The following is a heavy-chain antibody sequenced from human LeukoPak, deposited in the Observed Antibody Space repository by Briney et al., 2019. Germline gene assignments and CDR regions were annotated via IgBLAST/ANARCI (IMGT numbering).Heavy chain of an antibody. D-gene: IGHD4-23*01. CDR3: VLGHYGGLFDN. CDR2: IYSGGNT. CDR1: GFTVKNNY. V-gene: IGHV3-53*05. Sequence: GGSLRLSCAASGFTVKNNYMSWVRQAPGKGLEWVSLIYSGGNTYYADSVKGRFTISRDNSKNTLYLQMNSLRAEDTAVYYCVLGHYGGLFDNWGQGTLVTVSS. J-gene: IGHJ4*02.